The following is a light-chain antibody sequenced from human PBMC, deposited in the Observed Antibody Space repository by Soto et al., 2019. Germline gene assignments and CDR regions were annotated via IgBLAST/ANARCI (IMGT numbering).Light chain of an antibody. V-gene: IGKV3-20*01. Sequence: EIVLAQFPVTLSLSPGERATLSCSASHSVSNKYLAWYQQKRDQAPRLLIYGASNRATGIPNRFSGSGSGTAFTLTISRLEPEDFAVYYCQQYGSSGTFGQGTKVDI. CDR2: GAS. CDR1: HSVSNKY. CDR3: QQYGSSGT. J-gene: IGKJ1*01.